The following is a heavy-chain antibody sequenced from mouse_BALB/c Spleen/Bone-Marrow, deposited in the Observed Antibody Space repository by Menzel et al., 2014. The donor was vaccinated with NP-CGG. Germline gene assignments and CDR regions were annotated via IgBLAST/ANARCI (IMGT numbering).Heavy chain of an antibody. CDR1: GFTFSSFG. J-gene: IGHJ2*01. CDR3: ARSGSSSGYFDY. CDR2: ISSGSSTI. Sequence: EVNVVESGGGLVQPGGSRKLSCAASGFTFSSFGMHWVRQAPEKGLEWVAYISSGSSTIYYADTVMGRFTISRDNPKNTLFLQMTSLRSEDTAMYYCARSGSSSGYFDYWGQVTTLTVSS. V-gene: IGHV5-17*02. D-gene: IGHD1-1*01.